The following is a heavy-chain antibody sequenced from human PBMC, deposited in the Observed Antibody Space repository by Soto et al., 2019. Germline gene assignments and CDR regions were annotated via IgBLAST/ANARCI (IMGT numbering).Heavy chain of an antibody. D-gene: IGHD2-8*02. CDR1: GFTVSSYG. Sequence: QVQLVESGGGVVQPGRSLRLSCAVSGFTVSSYGMHWVRQAPGKGLEWVAVISRDGRTQYYADSVKGRFTISKDTSRNTLFLEMNSLRGDDMAVYYCTGEVASDYWGQGTLVTVSS. CDR2: ISRDGRTQ. V-gene: IGHV3-30*03. J-gene: IGHJ4*02. CDR3: TGEVASDY.